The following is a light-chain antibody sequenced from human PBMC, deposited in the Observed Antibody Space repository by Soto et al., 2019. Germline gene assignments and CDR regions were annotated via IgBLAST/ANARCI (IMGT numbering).Light chain of an antibody. J-gene: IGLJ2*01. CDR2: GVT. V-gene: IGLV2-14*01. Sequence: QSVLTQPASVSGSPGQSITISCTGTSSDVGGYNYVSWYQQHPGKAPKLMIYGVTNRPSGLSNRFSGSKSGNTASLTISGLQAEDEADYYCSSYTSSTTLSVVFGGGTKLTVL. CDR1: SSDVGGYNY. CDR3: SSYTSSTTLSVV.